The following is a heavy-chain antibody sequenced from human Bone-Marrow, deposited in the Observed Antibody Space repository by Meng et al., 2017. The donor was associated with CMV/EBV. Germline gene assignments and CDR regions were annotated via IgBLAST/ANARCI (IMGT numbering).Heavy chain of an antibody. D-gene: IGHD6-13*01. Sequence: SETLSLTCTVSGGSISSSSYYWGWIRQPPGKGLEWIGSIYYSGSTYYNPSLKSRVTISVDTSKNQFSLKLSSVTAADTAVYYCARGGGPDSSSWYWGYYYGMDVWGQGTTVTVSS. J-gene: IGHJ6*02. CDR1: GGSISSSSYY. CDR3: ARGGGPDSSSWYWGYYYGMDV. V-gene: IGHV4-39*07. CDR2: IYYSGST.